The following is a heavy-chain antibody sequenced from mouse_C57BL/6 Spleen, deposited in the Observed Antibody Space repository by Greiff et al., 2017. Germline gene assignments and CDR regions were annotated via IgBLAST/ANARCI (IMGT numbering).Heavy chain of an antibody. CDR3: ARLATGKFAY. CDR1: GYTFTSYW. V-gene: IGHV1-52*01. D-gene: IGHD4-1*02. Sequence: QVQLQQPGAELVRPGSSVKLSCKASGYTFTSYWMHWVKQRPIQGLEWIGNIDPSDSETHYNQKFKDKATLTVDKSASTAYMQLSSLTSEDSAVFYCARLATGKFAYWGQGTLVTVSA. J-gene: IGHJ3*01. CDR2: IDPSDSET.